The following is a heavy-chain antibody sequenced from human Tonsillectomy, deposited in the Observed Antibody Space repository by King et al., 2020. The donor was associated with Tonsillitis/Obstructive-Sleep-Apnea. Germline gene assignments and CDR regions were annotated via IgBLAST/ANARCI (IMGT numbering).Heavy chain of an antibody. D-gene: IGHD3-10*01. V-gene: IGHV4-31*03. J-gene: IGHJ6*02. CDR3: ARDQVVRGVIHGMDV. CDR1: GGSISSGGYY. CDR2: IYYSGGT. Sequence: LQLQESGPGLVKPSQTLSLTCTVSGGSISSGGYYWSWIRQHPGKGLEWIGYIYYSGGTYYNPSLKSRVTISVDTSKNQFSLKLSSVTAADTAVYYCARDQVVRGVIHGMDVWGQGPTVTVSS.